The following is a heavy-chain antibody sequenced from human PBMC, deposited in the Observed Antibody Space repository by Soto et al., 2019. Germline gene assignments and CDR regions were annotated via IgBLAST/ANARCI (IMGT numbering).Heavy chain of an antibody. CDR1: GGSFSGYY. V-gene: IGHV4-34*01. D-gene: IGHD6-13*01. CDR3: AIAAACSIAAAEIFVY. J-gene: IGHJ4*02. Sequence: SETLSLTCAVYGGSFSGYYWSWIRQPPGKGLEWIGEINHSGSTNYNPSLKSRVTISVDTSKNQFSLKLSSVTAADTAVYYCAIAAACSIAAAEIFVYVGQGTLVTVSS. CDR2: INHSGST.